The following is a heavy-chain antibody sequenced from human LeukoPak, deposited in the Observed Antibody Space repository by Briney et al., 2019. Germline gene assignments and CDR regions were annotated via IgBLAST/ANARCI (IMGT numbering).Heavy chain of an antibody. Sequence: GASVKVSCKTSGYTFTKNALHWVRQAPGQRLEWMGWINAGNGNTKYLQKFQGRVTITRDTSASTAYMELSSLRSEDTAVYYCTLTDYGDYWGQGTLVTVSS. CDR3: TLTDYGDY. V-gene: IGHV1-3*01. CDR2: INAGNGNT. J-gene: IGHJ4*02. CDR1: GYTFTKNA.